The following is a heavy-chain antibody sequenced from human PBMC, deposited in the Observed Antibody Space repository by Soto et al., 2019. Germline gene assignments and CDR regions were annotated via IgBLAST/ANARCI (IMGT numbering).Heavy chain of an antibody. V-gene: IGHV4-31*03. Sequence: SETLYLTCTVSGGSISSGGYYWSWIRQHPGKGLEWIGYIYYSGSTYYNPSLKGRFTIAVDTSKNQFSLKLSSVTAADTAVYYCARVPRYCNYGVCSNWFDPWGQGTLVTVSS. CDR3: ARVPRYCNYGVCSNWFDP. CDR2: IYYSGST. D-gene: IGHD2-8*01. J-gene: IGHJ5*02. CDR1: GGSISSGGYY.